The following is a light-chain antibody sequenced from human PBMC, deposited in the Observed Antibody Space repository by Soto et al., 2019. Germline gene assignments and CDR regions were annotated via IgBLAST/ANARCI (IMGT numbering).Light chain of an antibody. CDR2: AAS. CDR3: QQLNSYPLT. CDR1: QGISSY. J-gene: IGKJ4*01. Sequence: DIQLTQSPSFLSASVGDRVTITCRASQGISSYLAWYQHKRGKAPKLLIYAASTLHSVVPSRFSGSGSGTEFTLTISSLQPEDFATYYCQQLNSYPLTFGGGTKVEIK. V-gene: IGKV1-9*01.